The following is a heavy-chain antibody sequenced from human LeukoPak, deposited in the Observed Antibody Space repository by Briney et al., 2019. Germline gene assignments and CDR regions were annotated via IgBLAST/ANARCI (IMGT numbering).Heavy chain of an antibody. CDR3: ARYCGGGNCYTGVDQ. J-gene: IGHJ4*02. CDR2: MWDDGSNK. D-gene: IGHD2-15*01. V-gene: IGHV3-33*01. CDR1: GFTFSAYG. Sequence: GRSLRLSCAASGFTFSAYGMHWVRQAPGKGLEWVALMWDDGSNKHYADSVKGRFTISRDNSKNTLYLEMSSLRVEDTAVYYCARYCGGGNCYTGVDQWGQGTLVTVSS.